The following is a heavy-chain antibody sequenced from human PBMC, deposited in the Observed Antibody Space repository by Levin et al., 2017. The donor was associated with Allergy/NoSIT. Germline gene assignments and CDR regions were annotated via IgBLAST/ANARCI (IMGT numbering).Heavy chain of an antibody. CDR2: ISGRNTST. CDR3: ANRRYNGVYQYYFDY. D-gene: IGHD5-12*01. V-gene: IGHV3-23*01. CDR1: GFTFNTFG. Sequence: GGSLRLSCATSGFTFNTFGMSWIRQAPGKGLEWVSAISGRNTSTYYADSVKGRFTISRDNTKNMLFLQMNSLRAEDTAVYYCANRRYNGVYQYYFDYWGQGTLVTVSS. J-gene: IGHJ4*02.